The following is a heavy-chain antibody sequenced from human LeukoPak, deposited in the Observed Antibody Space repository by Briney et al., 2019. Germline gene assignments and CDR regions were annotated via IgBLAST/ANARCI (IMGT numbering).Heavy chain of an antibody. CDR3: ARKHGDYRYYYYGMDV. V-gene: IGHV4-61*01. J-gene: IGHJ6*02. CDR1: GGSVSSGSYY. CDR2: IYYSGST. Sequence: SGTLSLTCTVSGGSVSSGSYYWSWIRQPPGKGLEWIGYIYYSGSTNYNPSLKSRVTISVDTSKNQFSLKLSSVTAADTAVYYCARKHGDYRYYYYGMDVWGQGTTVTVSS. D-gene: IGHD4-17*01.